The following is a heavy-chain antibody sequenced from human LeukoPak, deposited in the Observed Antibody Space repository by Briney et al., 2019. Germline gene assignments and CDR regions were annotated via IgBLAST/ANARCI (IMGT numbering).Heavy chain of an antibody. D-gene: IGHD5-18*01. V-gene: IGHV3-48*03. J-gene: IGHJ4*02. Sequence: GGSLRLSCAASGFTFSSYEMNWVRQAPGKGLEWVSYISSSGSTIYYADSVKGRFTISRDNAKNSLYLQMNSLRAEDTAVYYCARVSSALVAASDYWGQGTLVTVSS. CDR2: ISSSGSTI. CDR1: GFTFSSYE. CDR3: ARVSSALVAASDY.